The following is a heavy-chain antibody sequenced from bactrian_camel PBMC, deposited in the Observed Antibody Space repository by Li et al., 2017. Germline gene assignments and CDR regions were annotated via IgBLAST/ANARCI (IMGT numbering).Heavy chain of an antibody. CDR1: GFRWSYYW. Sequence: QLEESGGGLVQPGGSLLLSCAASGFRWSYYWMYWVRKAPGKGLEWISAVDSVGGTTVYADSAKDRFTISRDNAKDTMYLQMNDLKPDDTGVYYCARDLGDMWSFGYWGQGTQVTVS. CDR2: VDSVGGTT. CDR3: ARDLGDMWSFGY. J-gene: IGHJ6*01. D-gene: IGHD2*01. V-gene: IGHV3S1*01.